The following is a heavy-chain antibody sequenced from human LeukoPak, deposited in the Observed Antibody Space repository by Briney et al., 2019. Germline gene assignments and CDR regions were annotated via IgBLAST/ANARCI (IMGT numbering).Heavy chain of an antibody. V-gene: IGHV3-15*01. J-gene: IGHJ4*02. CDR1: GFTFSSAW. CDR3: ATEFYSNGYNF. CDR2: IKSRTDGGTT. Sequence: GGSLRLSCPGSGFTFSSAWMAWVRQIPGKGLEWVGHIKSRTDGGTTDYAAPVKGRFTISRDDSKNTVYLQMNSLKTEDSAVYFCATEFYSNGYNFWGQGTLVIVSS. D-gene: IGHD5-24*01.